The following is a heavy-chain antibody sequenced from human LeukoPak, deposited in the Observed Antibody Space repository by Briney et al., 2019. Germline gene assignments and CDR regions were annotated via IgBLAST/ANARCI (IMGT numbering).Heavy chain of an antibody. CDR3: ARRNRGYFDY. Sequence: SETLSLTCSVPGGSISSYYWSWFRQPPGKGLEWIAYMHYSGSSNYNPSLKSRVTISVDTSKNQFSLKLSSVTAADTAVYYCARRNRGYFDYWGQGTLVTVSS. J-gene: IGHJ4*02. V-gene: IGHV4-59*08. CDR1: GGSISSYY. CDR2: MHYSGSS. D-gene: IGHD1-14*01.